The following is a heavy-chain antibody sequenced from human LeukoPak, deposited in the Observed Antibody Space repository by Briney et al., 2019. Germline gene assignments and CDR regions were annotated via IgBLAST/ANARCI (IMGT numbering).Heavy chain of an antibody. CDR3: ARRLGRKFGERFYYYHYMDV. CDR2: IYYSGST. V-gene: IGHV4-39*01. J-gene: IGHJ6*03. CDR1: GDSISSSSSY. D-gene: IGHD3-10*01. Sequence: SETLSLTCTVSGDSISSSSSYWGWIRQPPGEGLEWIGSIYYSGSTYYNTSLKSRVTISVDTSKNQFSLRLNSVTAADTAVYFCARRLGRKFGERFYYYHYMDVWGKGTTVTISS.